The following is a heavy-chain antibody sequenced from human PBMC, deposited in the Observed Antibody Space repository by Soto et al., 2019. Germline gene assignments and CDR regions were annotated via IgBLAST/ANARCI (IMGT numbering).Heavy chain of an antibody. CDR2: IYSGGST. J-gene: IGHJ2*01. D-gene: IGHD2-2*01. CDR3: AKDWEYQLLNWYFDL. V-gene: IGHV3-53*05. Sequence: GGSLRLSCAASGFTVSSNYMSWVRQAPGKGLEWVSVIYSGGSTYYADSVKGRFTISRDNSKNTLYLQMNSLRAEDTAVYYCAKDWEYQLLNWYFDLWGRGTLVTVSS. CDR1: GFTVSSNY.